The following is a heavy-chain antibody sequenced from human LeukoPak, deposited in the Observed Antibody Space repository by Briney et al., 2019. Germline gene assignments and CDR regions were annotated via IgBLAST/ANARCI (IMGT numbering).Heavy chain of an antibody. Sequence: ASVKVSCKASGYTFTGYYMHWVRQAPGQGLEWMGWINPNSGGTNYAQKFQGRDTMTRDTSISTAYMELSRLRSDDTAVYYCARADIVVVPAAPDYWGQGTLVTVSS. D-gene: IGHD2-2*01. CDR1: GYTFTGYY. J-gene: IGHJ4*02. V-gene: IGHV1-2*02. CDR3: ARADIVVVPAAPDY. CDR2: INPNSGGT.